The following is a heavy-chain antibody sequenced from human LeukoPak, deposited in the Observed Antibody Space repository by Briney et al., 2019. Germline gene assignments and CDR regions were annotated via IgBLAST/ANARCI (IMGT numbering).Heavy chain of an antibody. CDR3: ARDIGGSSGWYYFDY. Sequence: PGRYLRLSCAASGFTFSSYAMHWVRQAPGKGLEWVAVISYDGGNKYYADSVKGRFTISRDNSKNTLYLQMNSLRAEDTAVYYCARDIGGSSGWYYFDYWGQGTLVTVSS. V-gene: IGHV3-30-3*01. D-gene: IGHD6-19*01. J-gene: IGHJ4*02. CDR1: GFTFSSYA. CDR2: ISYDGGNK.